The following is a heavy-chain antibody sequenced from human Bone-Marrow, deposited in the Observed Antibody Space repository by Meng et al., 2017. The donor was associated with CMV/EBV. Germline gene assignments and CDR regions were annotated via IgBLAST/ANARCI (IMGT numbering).Heavy chain of an antibody. CDR1: RFTFSNYG. V-gene: IGHV3-30*02. J-gene: IGHJ4*02. D-gene: IGHD2-21*02. Sequence: GESLKISCAASRFTFSNYGMHWVRQAPGKGLEWVAFIRHDGGNKDYADSVKGRFTVSRDNSNNTLYLQMNSLRAEDTAVYYCAKGLMVVTGLFDYWGQGTLVTVSS. CDR2: IRHDGGNK. CDR3: AKGLMVVTGLFDY.